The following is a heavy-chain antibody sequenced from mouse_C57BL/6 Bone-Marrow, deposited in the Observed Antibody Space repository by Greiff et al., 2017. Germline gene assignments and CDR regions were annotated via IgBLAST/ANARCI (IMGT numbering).Heavy chain of an antibody. D-gene: IGHD1-1*01. CDR1: GFNIKDYY. CDR2: IDPEDGET. Sequence: DVQLVESGAELVKPGASVKLSCTASGFNIKDYYIHWVKQRTEQGLEWIGRIDPEDGETKYAPKFQDKATITADTSSNTAYLQRSSLTSEDTAVYYCTRALIYYGTNYWGQGTTLTVSS. J-gene: IGHJ2*01. V-gene: IGHV14-2*01. CDR3: TRALIYYGTNY.